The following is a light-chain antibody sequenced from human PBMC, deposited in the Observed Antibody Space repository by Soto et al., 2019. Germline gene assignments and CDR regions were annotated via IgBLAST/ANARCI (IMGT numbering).Light chain of an antibody. CDR1: NIGKKS. V-gene: IGLV3-21*04. CDR3: QVWDSSNDPYVI. CDR2: DDG. Sequence: SYELTQPPSVSVAPGKTATMTCGGNNIGKKSVHWFQQKPGQAPVLVIYDDGDRPSGIPERFSGSNSGNTATLTISWVEAGDEADYYCQVWDSSNDPYVIFGGGTKVTVL. J-gene: IGLJ2*01.